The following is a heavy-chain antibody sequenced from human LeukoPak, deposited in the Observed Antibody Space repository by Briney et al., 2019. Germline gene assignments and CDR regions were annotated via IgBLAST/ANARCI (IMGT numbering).Heavy chain of an antibody. CDR3: ARDPPYCSGGSCYGTLYYYYYGMDV. V-gene: IGHV1-69*04. Sequence: GASVKVSCKASGGTFSSYAISWVRQAPGQGLEWMGRIIPILGIANYAQNFQGRVTITADKSTSTAYMELSSLRSEDTAVYYCARDPPYCSGGSCYGTLYYYYYGMDVWGRGTTVTVSS. D-gene: IGHD2-15*01. J-gene: IGHJ6*02. CDR1: GGTFSSYA. CDR2: IIPILGIA.